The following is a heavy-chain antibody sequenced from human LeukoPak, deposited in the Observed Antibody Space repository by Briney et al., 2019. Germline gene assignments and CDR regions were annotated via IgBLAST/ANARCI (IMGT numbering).Heavy chain of an antibody. CDR3: ARGRFYYYYYGMDV. V-gene: IGHV3-21*01. CDR2: ISSSSSYI. J-gene: IGHJ6*02. Sequence: GGSLRLSCAASGFTFSSYSMNWVRQAPGKGLEWVSSISSSSSYIYYADSVKGRFTISRDNSKNTLYLQMNSLRAEDTAVYYCARGRFYYYYYGMDVWGQGTTVTVSS. CDR1: GFTFSSYS.